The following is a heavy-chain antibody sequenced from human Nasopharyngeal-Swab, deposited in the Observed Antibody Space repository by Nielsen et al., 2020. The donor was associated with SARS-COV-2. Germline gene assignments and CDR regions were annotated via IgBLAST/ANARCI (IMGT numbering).Heavy chain of an antibody. Sequence: GESLKISCVASGFTFSSCAMTWVRQAPGKGLQWLSTISGSGHRTYYADSVKGRFTISRDNSQNTLYLQMNSLRAEDTAVYYCAKDFRHNYDYWCGYFTNWGQGTLVTVSS. D-gene: IGHD3-3*01. J-gene: IGHJ4*02. CDR3: AKDFRHNYDYWCGYFTN. CDR1: GFTFSSCA. CDR2: ISGSGHRT. V-gene: IGHV3-23*01.